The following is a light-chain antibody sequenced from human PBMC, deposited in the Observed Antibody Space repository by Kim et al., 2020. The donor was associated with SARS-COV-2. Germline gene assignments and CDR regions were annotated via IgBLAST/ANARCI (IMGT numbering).Light chain of an antibody. V-gene: IGLV2-11*01. J-gene: IGLJ2*01. Sequence: QSVLTQPRSVSGSPGQSVTISCTGPNSDVGYYNYVSWYQQHPGKAPKLIIYDVTKRPSGVPDRFSGSKSGNTASLTISGLLPEDEADYSCCSYAGSYTYVVFGGGTQLTVL. CDR2: DVT. CDR1: NSDVGYYNY. CDR3: CSYAGSYTYVV.